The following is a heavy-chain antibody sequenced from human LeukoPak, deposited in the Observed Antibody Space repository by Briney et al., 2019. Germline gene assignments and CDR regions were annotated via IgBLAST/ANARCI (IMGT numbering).Heavy chain of an antibody. V-gene: IGHV1-2*02. Sequence: ASVKVSCKASGYTFTAYYIHWVRQAPGQGLEWMGWISPNSGGTNYAQKFQGRVTVTRDTSISTAYMELSGLISDDTAVYYCARGRAQNEDQRLLQGYWGQGTLVTISS. CDR1: GYTFTAYY. J-gene: IGHJ4*02. D-gene: IGHD6-25*01. CDR2: ISPNSGGT. CDR3: ARGRAQNEDQRLLQGY.